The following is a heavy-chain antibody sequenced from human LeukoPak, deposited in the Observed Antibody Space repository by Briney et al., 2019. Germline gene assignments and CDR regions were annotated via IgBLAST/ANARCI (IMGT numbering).Heavy chain of an antibody. J-gene: IGHJ4*02. Sequence: GGSLRFACAASGFSFSSFAMTWVRQAPGKGLEWVSVIRGGGGSTTYADAVKGRFTISRDDSKNTVYLQMNSLRADDTAVYYCAKDHSSLGGLDYWGQGTLVTVSS. V-gene: IGHV3-23*01. CDR3: AKDHSSLGGLDY. CDR2: IRGGGGST. D-gene: IGHD6-19*01. CDR1: GFSFSSFA.